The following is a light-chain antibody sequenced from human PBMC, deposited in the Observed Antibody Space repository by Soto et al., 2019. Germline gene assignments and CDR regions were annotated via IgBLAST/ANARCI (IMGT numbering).Light chain of an antibody. CDR3: CSYAGSYLVV. V-gene: IGLV2-11*01. Sequence: QSALTQPRSVSGSPGQSVTISRTGTSSDVGGYNYVSWYQQHPGKAPKLMIYDVSKRPSGVPDRFSGSKSGNTASLTISGLQAEDEADYYCCSYAGSYLVVFGGGTKLTVL. CDR1: SSDVGGYNY. J-gene: IGLJ2*01. CDR2: DVS.